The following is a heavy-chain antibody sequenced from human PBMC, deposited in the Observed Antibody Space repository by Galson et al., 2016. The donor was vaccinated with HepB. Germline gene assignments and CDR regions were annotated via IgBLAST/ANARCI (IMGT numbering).Heavy chain of an antibody. CDR2: ISADNANT. Sequence: SVKVSCKASGYTFTRSSFTWVRQAPGQGLEWMGWISADNANTNYAQKFRDRVTMTTDTSTSTASMELRSLISDDTAVYYCARGGFLGVSGMDIWGQGTTVTVSS. CDR3: ARGGFLGVSGMDI. CDR1: GYTFTRSS. D-gene: IGHD3-10*01. V-gene: IGHV1-18*01. J-gene: IGHJ6*02.